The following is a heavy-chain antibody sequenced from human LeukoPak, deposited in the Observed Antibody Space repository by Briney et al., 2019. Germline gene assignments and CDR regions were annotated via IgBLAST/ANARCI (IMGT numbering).Heavy chain of an antibody. J-gene: IGHJ4*02. Sequence: GESLKISCQGSGYSFTGYWIGWVRRMPGEGLEWMGIIYPGDSQTKYSPSFQGQVTISVDKSISTAYLQWSSLTASDTAMYYCARHLATSTWSAFDYWGQGTLVTVSS. CDR3: ARHLATSTWSAFDY. CDR1: GYSFTGYW. V-gene: IGHV5-51*01. D-gene: IGHD6-13*01. CDR2: IYPGDSQT.